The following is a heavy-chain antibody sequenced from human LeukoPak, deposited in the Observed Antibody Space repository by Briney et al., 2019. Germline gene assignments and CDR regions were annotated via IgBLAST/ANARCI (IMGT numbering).Heavy chain of an antibody. CDR1: GGSFSGYY. D-gene: IGHD3/OR15-3a*01. CDR3: ARQTGSGLFILP. Sequence: SETLSLTCAVYGGSFSGYYWSWIRQPPGKGLEWIGEINHSGSTNYNPSLKSQVSISIDTSKNQFSLRLTSVTAADTAVYYCARQTGSGLFILPGGQGTLVTVSS. J-gene: IGHJ4*02. V-gene: IGHV4-34*01. CDR2: INHSGST.